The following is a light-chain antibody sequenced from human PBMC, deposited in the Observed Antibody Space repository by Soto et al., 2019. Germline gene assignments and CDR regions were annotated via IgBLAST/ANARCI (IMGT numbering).Light chain of an antibody. CDR1: NRESCGYNY. V-gene: IGLV2-14*03. CDR2: DVS. CDR3: SSYTSSSTLPYV. Sequence: SSPTQPAPLFGAPGQSITISPTGKNRESCGYNYVSWYQQHPGKAPKLMIYDVSNRPSGVSNRFSGSESGNTASLTISGLQAEDEADYYCSSYTSSSTLPYVFGTGTKVTVL. J-gene: IGLJ1*01.